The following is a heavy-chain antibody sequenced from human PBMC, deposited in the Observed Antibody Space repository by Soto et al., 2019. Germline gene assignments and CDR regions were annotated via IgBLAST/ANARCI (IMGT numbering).Heavy chain of an antibody. CDR1: GGTFSSYT. Sequence: QVQLVQSGAEVKKPGSSVKVSCKASGGTFSSYTISWVRQAPGQGLEWMGRIIPILGIANYAQKFQGRVTITADKSTSTGYTELSSLSSEDTAVYYCAGGPTVTVETAVFDYWGQGTLVTVSS. D-gene: IGHD4-17*01. CDR3: AGGPTVTVETAVFDY. V-gene: IGHV1-69*02. J-gene: IGHJ4*02. CDR2: IIPILGIA.